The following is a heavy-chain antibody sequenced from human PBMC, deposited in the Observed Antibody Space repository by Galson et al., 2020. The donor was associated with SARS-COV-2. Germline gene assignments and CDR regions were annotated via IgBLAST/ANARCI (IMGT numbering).Heavy chain of an antibody. V-gene: IGHV3-23*01. CDR3: AKATSYDTLIGYKYYFDY. D-gene: IGHD3-9*01. J-gene: IGHJ4*02. CDR2: ITGSGSTT. Sequence: GSLRLSCAASKFTFDNYAMSWVRQTPGTGLEWVSSITGSGSTTYYADSVKGRFTISRDNSKNTLFLQMNSLRAEDTAVYYCAKATSYDTLIGYKYYFDYWGQGTLVTVSS. CDR1: KFTFDNYA.